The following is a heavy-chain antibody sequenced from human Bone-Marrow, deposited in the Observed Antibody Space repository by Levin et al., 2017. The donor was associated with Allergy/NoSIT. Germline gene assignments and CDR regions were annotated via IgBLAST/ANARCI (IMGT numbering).Heavy chain of an antibody. D-gene: IGHD3-22*01. CDR1: GGSISSGHY. Sequence: PGGSLRLSCTVSGGSISSGHYWGWIRQPPGEGLEWIASVYRTGSTYYNWSLKSRVTISVDTSKNQISLRLRSVTAADTAVYYCARDKGYDSSGYYWFDPWGQGTLVTVSS. J-gene: IGHJ5*02. CDR2: VYRTGST. CDR3: ARDKGYDSSGYYWFDP. V-gene: IGHV4-38-2*02.